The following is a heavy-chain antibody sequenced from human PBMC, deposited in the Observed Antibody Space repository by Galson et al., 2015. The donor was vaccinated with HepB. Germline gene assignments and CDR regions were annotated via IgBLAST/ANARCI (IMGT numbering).Heavy chain of an antibody. V-gene: IGHV2-5*02. Sequence: PALVKPTQTLTLTCTFSGFSLSTSGVGVGWIRQPPRKALEWLALIYWDDDKRYSPSLKSRLTITKDTSKNQVVLTMTNMDPVDTATYYCAHSYSSSWHLPKTDYYYYYGMDVWGQGTTVTVSS. D-gene: IGHD6-13*01. J-gene: IGHJ6*02. CDR1: GFSLSTSGVG. CDR2: IYWDDDK. CDR3: AHSYSSSWHLPKTDYYYYYGMDV.